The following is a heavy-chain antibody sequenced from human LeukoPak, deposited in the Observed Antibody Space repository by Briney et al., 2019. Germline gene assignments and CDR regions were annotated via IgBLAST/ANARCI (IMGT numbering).Heavy chain of an antibody. CDR1: GGSISSGDYY. CDR2: IYYSGST. J-gene: IGHJ3*02. CDR3: ARDCSSTSCYRNLDAFDI. D-gene: IGHD2-2*01. Sequence: SQTLSLTCTVSGGSISSGDYYWSWIRQPPGKGLEWIGYIYYSGSTYYNPSLKSRVTISVDTSKNQFSLELSSVTAADTAVYYCARDCSSTSCYRNLDAFDIWGQGTMVTVSS. V-gene: IGHV4-30-4*08.